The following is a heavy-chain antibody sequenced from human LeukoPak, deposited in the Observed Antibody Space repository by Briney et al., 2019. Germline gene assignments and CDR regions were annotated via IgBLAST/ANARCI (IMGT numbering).Heavy chain of an antibody. D-gene: IGHD6-13*01. CDR1: GFTFSSYA. Sequence: GGTLRLSCAASGFTFSSYAMHWVGQAPGKGLEGVAGISYDGSNKYYADSVKGRFTISRDNSKTTLYLPMNSLRAEDTAVYYCARSPMYTSSCYYFDYWGEGTLVTVSS. CDR3: ARSPMYTSSCYYFDY. V-gene: IGHV3-30-3*01. J-gene: IGHJ4*02. CDR2: ISYDGSNK.